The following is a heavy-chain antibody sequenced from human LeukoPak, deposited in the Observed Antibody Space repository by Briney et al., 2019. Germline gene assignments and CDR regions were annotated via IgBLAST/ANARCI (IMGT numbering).Heavy chain of an antibody. CDR3: AKPYYYDGSGYKYYFDY. D-gene: IGHD3-22*01. CDR2: ISYDGSNK. Sequence: SGRSLRLSYAASGFTFSSYGMHWVRQAPGKGLEWVAVISYDGSNKYYADSVKGRFTISRDNSKNTLYLQMNSLRAEDTAVYYCAKPYYYDGSGYKYYFDYWGQGTLVTVSS. V-gene: IGHV3-30*18. J-gene: IGHJ4*02. CDR1: GFTFSSYG.